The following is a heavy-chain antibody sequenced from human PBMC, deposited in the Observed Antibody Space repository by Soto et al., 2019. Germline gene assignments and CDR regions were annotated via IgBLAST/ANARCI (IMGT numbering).Heavy chain of an antibody. V-gene: IGHV4-61*08. CDR1: GGSISSGGYY. CDR2: IYHSGST. J-gene: IGHJ5*02. D-gene: IGHD3-22*01. CDR3: ASNGYDYPNWFDP. Sequence: PSETLSLTCTVSGGSISSGGYYWSWIRQHPGKGLEWIGYIYHSGSTYYNPSLKSRVTISLDTSKNQFSLKLNSVTAADTAVYYCASNGYDYPNWFDPWGQGTLVTVSS.